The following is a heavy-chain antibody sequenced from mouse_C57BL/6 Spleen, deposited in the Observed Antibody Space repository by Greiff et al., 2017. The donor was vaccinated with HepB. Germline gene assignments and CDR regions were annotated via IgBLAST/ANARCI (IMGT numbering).Heavy chain of an antibody. CDR1: GFTFSDYG. Sequence: EVKLMESGGGLVKPGGSLKLSCAASGFTFSDYGMHWVRQAPEKGLEWVAYISSGSSTIYYADTVKGRFTISRDIAKNTLFLQMTSLRSEDTAMYYCASGRTGSYAMDYWGQGTSVTVSS. CDR2: ISSGSSTI. V-gene: IGHV5-17*01. CDR3: ASGRTGSYAMDY. D-gene: IGHD1-1*01. J-gene: IGHJ4*01.